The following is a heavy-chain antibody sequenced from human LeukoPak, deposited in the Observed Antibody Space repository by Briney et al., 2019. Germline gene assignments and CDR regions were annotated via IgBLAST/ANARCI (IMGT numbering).Heavy chain of an antibody. CDR1: GFTFSSYS. CDR3: ARERGGFSTMDV. J-gene: IGHJ6*02. CDR2: ISSSSSYI. V-gene: IGHV3-21*01. D-gene: IGHD2-15*01. Sequence: GGSLRLSCAASGFTFSSYSMNWVRQAPGKGLEWVSSISSSSSYIYYADSVKGRFTISRDNAKNSLYLQMNSLRAEDMAVYYCARERGGFSTMDVWGQGTTVTVSS.